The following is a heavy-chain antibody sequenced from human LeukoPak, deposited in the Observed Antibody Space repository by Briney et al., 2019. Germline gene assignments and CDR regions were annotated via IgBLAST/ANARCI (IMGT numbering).Heavy chain of an antibody. D-gene: IGHD3-3*01. CDR2: INHSGST. J-gene: IGHJ5*02. V-gene: IGHV4-34*01. CDR3: ARVGYDFWSGYYKRPTYRNWFDP. Sequence: KTSETLSLTCAVYGGSFSGYYWSWIRQPPGKGLEWIGEINHSGSTNYNPSLKSRVTISVDTSKNQFSLKLSSVTAADTAVYYCARVGYDFWSGYYKRPTYRNWFDPWGQGTLVTVSS. CDR1: GGSFSGYY.